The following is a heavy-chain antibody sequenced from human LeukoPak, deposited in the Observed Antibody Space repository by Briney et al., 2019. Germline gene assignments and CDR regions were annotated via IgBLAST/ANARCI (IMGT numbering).Heavy chain of an antibody. CDR2: IIPIFGTA. CDR1: GGTFSSYA. J-gene: IGHJ5*02. Sequence: SVKVSCKASGGTFSSYAISWVRQAPGQGLEWMGGIIPIFGTANYAQKFQGRVTITADESTSTAYMELRGLRSDDTAVYYCARGATGYCSGGGCYSGRFDPWGQGTLVTVSP. V-gene: IGHV1-69*13. CDR3: ARGATGYCSGGGCYSGRFDP. D-gene: IGHD2-15*01.